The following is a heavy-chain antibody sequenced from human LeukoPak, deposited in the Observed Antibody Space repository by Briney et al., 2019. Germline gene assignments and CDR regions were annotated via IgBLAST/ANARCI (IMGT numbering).Heavy chain of an antibody. J-gene: IGHJ4*02. CDR3: ARRGRNSSGWQDYL. D-gene: IGHD6-25*01. V-gene: IGHV4-59*01. Sequence: PSETLSLTCAVSGGSLSGYYWSWIRQPPGKGLEWIANIYHTGSTNYNPSLSSRVTISIDTAKNQFSPKLTSVTAADTAVYYCARRGRNSSGWQDYLWGQGTLVTVSS. CDR1: GGSLSGYY. CDR2: IYHTGST.